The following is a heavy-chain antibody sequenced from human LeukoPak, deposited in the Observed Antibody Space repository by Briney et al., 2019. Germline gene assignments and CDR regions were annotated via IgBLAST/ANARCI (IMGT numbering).Heavy chain of an antibody. J-gene: IGHJ4*02. CDR1: GYTFTSYG. Sequence: GASVKVSCKASGYTFTSYGISWVRQAPGQGLEWMGWINPNSGGTNYAQKFQGRVTMTRDTSISTAYMELSRLRSDDTAVYYCARAPYYGTLGNWGQGTLVTVSS. CDR2: INPNSGGT. CDR3: ARAPYYGTLGN. D-gene: IGHD1-14*01. V-gene: IGHV1-2*02.